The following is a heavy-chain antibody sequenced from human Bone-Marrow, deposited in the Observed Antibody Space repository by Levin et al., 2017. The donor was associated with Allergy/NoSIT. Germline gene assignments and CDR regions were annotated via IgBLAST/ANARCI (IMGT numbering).Heavy chain of an antibody. V-gene: IGHV2-5*02. CDR3: AHLPGTTGLAYWYFDL. Sequence: SGPTLVKPTQTLTLTCSFSGFSLTTSGVGVGWIRQPPGKALEWLALIYWDDDARYSPSLKSRLSITKDASRNQVVLTMTDMDPVDTATYFCAHLPGTTGLAYWYFDLWGRGTLITVSS. CDR2: IYWDDDA. D-gene: IGHD4-17*01. J-gene: IGHJ2*01. CDR1: GFSLTTSGVG.